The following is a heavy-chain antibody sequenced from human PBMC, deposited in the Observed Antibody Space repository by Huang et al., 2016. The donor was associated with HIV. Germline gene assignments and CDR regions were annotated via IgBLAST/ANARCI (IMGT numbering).Heavy chain of an antibody. CDR3: ARERMMSWLDDHDAFDI. CDR1: GGSFSGYY. V-gene: IGHV4-34*01. D-gene: IGHD1-1*01. J-gene: IGHJ3*02. Sequence: QVQLQQWGAGLLKPSETLSLTCAVYGGSFSGYYWSWIRQSPGQGLEWIGEINHSGSPNYNPALTSRLTISVDTSKNQFSLKLSSVTAADTAVYYCARERMMSWLDDHDAFDIWGQGTMVTVSS. CDR2: INHSGSP.